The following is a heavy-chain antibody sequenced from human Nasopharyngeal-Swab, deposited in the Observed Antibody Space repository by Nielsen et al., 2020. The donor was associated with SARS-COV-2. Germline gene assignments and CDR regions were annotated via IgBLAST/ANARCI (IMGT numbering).Heavy chain of an antibody. D-gene: IGHD6-13*01. V-gene: IGHV1-69*01. J-gene: IGHJ4*02. CDR1: GGTFSSYA. CDR3: AREASAAAADYFDY. CDR2: IIPIFGTA. Sequence: KISCKASGGTFSSYAISWVRQAPGQGLEWMGGIIPIFGTANYAQKFQGRVTITADESTSTAYMELSSLRSEDTAVYYCAREASAAAADYFDYWGQGTLVTVSS.